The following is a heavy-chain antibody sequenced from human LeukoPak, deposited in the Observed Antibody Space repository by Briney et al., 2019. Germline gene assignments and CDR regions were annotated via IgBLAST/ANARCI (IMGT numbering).Heavy chain of an antibody. Sequence: GGSLRLSCAASGFTLICCGMHWVRQAPGKGLEWVAFIRYDGSTKYYTDSVKGRFTISRDNSKNTLYLQMNSLRAEDTAVYYCARGPSGYHNTGGQGTLVTVSS. CDR3: ARGPSGYHNT. V-gene: IGHV3-30*02. D-gene: IGHD5-12*01. CDR2: IRYDGSTK. CDR1: GFTLICCG. J-gene: IGHJ4*02.